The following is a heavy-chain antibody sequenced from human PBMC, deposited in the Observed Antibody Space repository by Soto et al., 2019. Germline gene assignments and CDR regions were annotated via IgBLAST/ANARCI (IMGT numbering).Heavy chain of an antibody. CDR2: ISSSSSYI. Sequence: GGSLRLSCAASGFTFSSYSMNWVRQAPGKGLEWVSSISSSSSYIYYADSVKGRFTISRDNAKNSLYLQMNSLRAEDTAVYYCAREEAWPHYGDYENAFDIWGQGTMVTVSS. J-gene: IGHJ3*02. CDR1: GFTFSSYS. CDR3: AREEAWPHYGDYENAFDI. V-gene: IGHV3-21*01. D-gene: IGHD4-17*01.